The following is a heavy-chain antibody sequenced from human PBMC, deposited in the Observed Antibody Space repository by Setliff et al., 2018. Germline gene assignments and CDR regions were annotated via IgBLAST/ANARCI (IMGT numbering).Heavy chain of an antibody. CDR1: GYMFRSYG. J-gene: IGHJ4*02. D-gene: IGHD3-22*01. V-gene: IGHV1-18*04. Sequence: ASVKVSCKASGYMFRSYGINWMRQAPGQGFEWMGWISAYNDNTKSAQKFQGRVTVTTDTSTTTAYMELRSLRADDTAVYYCARINFYVSSGYYYAPELWGQGTLVTSPQ. CDR2: ISAYNDNT. CDR3: ARINFYVSSGYYYAPEL.